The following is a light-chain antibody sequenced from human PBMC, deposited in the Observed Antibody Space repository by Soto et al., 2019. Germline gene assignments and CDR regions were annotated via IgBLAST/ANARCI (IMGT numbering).Light chain of an antibody. CDR2: EVS. CDR3: SSYTRRSHVV. Sequence: QSVLTQPASVSGSPGQSITISCTGTSSDVGGYNYVSWYQQHPGKAPKLMIYEVSNRPSGVSNRFSGSKSGNTASLTISGHQAEDEADYYCSSYTRRSHVVFGGGTQLTVL. V-gene: IGLV2-14*01. CDR1: SSDVGGYNY. J-gene: IGLJ2*01.